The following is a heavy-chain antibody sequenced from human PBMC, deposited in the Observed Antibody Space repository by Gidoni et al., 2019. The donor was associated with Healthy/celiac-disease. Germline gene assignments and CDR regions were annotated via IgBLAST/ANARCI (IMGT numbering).Heavy chain of an antibody. Sequence: QVQLQQWGAGLLKPSETLSLTCAVYGGSFSGYYWSWIRQPPGKGLEWIGEINHSGSTNYNPSLKSRVTISVDTSKNQCSLKLSSVTAADTAVYYCARGYKWAYSSSWYYWGQGTLVTVSS. CDR1: GGSFSGYY. D-gene: IGHD6-13*01. CDR2: INHSGST. CDR3: ARGYKWAYSSSWYY. J-gene: IGHJ4*02. V-gene: IGHV4-34*01.